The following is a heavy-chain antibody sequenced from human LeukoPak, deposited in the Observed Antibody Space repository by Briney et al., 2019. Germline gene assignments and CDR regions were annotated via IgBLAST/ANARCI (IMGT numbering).Heavy chain of an antibody. CDR1: GFTFSNYG. Sequence: PGGSLRLSCAASGFTFSNYGMHWVRQAPGKGLEGVAVISSDGSNKYYADSVKGRFTISRDNSKKTLNLQMNSLRADDTAVYYCAKASHSYGYGYFDYWGQGTLVTVSS. CDR3: AKASHSYGYGYFDY. CDR2: ISSDGSNK. J-gene: IGHJ4*02. D-gene: IGHD5-18*01. V-gene: IGHV3-30*18.